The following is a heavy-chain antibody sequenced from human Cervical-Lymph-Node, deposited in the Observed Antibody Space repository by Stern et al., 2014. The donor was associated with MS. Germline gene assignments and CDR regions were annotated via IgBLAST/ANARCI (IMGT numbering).Heavy chain of an antibody. Sequence: QVQLQESGSGLVKPSQTLSLTCAVSGGSISSGGYSWSWIRPPPGTGLEWIGYIYHSGSSYYNTSLKSRVTISVDRSPNQFSLQLGSVTAADTAVYYCARSSTVTPNAFDIWGQGTMVTVSS. CDR2: IYHSGSS. CDR3: ARSSTVTPNAFDI. J-gene: IGHJ3*02. D-gene: IGHD4-17*01. V-gene: IGHV4-30-2*01. CDR1: GGSISSGGYS.